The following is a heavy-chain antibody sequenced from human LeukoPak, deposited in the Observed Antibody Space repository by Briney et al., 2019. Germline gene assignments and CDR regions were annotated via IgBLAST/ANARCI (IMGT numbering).Heavy chain of an antibody. D-gene: IGHD1-1*01. CDR1: GFTFSTYW. V-gene: IGHV3-74*01. CDR3: VTLNPWNDY. Sequence: GGSLRLSCAASGFTFSTYWMHWVRQAPGKGLVWVSRINSDGSSTNYADSVKGRFTVSRDNAKNTLYLQMNSLRAEDTAVYYCVTLNPWNDYWGQGTPVTVSS. CDR2: INSDGSST. J-gene: IGHJ4*02.